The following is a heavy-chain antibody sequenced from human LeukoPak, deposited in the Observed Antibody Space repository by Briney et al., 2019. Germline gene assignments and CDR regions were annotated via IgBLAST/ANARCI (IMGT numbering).Heavy chain of an antibody. Sequence: SETLSLTCAVYGGFFSGYYWSWIRQPPGKGLEWIGEINHSGSTNYNPSLKSRVTISVDTSKNQFSLKLSSVTAADTAVYYCARRIAASRTYYYYYGMDVWGKGTTVTVSS. CDR2: INHSGST. V-gene: IGHV4-34*01. D-gene: IGHD6-13*01. CDR3: ARRIAASRTYYYYYGMDV. J-gene: IGHJ6*04. CDR1: GGFFSGYY.